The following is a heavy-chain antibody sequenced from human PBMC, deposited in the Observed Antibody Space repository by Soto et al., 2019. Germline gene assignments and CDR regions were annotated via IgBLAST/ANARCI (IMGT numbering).Heavy chain of an antibody. CDR1: GDSVSSNSAA. Sequence: SQTLSLTCAISGDSVSSNSAAWNWIRQSPSRGLEWLGRTYYRSKWYNDYAVSVKSRITINPDTSKNQFSLQLNSVTPEDTAVYYCASSDGCHQLLTSYYGMDVWGQGTTVTVSS. V-gene: IGHV6-1*01. D-gene: IGHD2-2*01. J-gene: IGHJ6*02. CDR3: ASSDGCHQLLTSYYGMDV. CDR2: TYYRSKWYN.